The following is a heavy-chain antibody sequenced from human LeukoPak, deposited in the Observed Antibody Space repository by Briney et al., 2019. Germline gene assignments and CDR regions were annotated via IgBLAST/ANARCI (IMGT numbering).Heavy chain of an antibody. CDR1: GFTFSSYG. D-gene: IGHD3-10*01. Sequence: PGGSLRLSCAASGFTFSSYGMHWVRQAPGKWLEWVAVIWYDGSNKYYADSVKGRFTISRDNSKNTLYLQMNSLRAEDTAVYYCAKDLRFGELAPFDYWGQATLVIVSS. J-gene: IGHJ4*02. CDR3: AKDLRFGELAPFDY. CDR2: IWYDGSNK. V-gene: IGHV3-33*06.